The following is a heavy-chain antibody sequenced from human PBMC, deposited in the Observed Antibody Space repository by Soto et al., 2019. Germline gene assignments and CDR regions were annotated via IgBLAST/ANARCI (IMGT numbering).Heavy chain of an antibody. CDR2: IYRTGST. J-gene: IGHJ4*02. V-gene: IGHV4-4*02. CDR3: ASRDPGTSVDY. Sequence: XGTMSVSCAVSGGSFTSNNWWTCVRQPPGQGLEWIGEIYRTGSTNYNPSLKSRVTISLDKSENQFSLKVTSLTAADTAVYYCASRDPGTSVDYWGQGTLVTVSS. D-gene: IGHD1-7*01. CDR1: GGSFTSNNW.